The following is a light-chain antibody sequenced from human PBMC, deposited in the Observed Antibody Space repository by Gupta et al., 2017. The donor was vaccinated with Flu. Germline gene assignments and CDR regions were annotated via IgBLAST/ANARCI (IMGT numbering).Light chain of an antibody. V-gene: IGKV3-20*01. CDR3: QAYSSPPLMYN. Sequence: SSSYLAWYQKKPGQAPRLLIYGASSRATGIPDRFSGSGSEPDFTLPISRLEPEDFAVYYCQAYSSPPLMYNFGQGPQLEIK. CDR1: SSSY. CDR2: GAS. J-gene: IGKJ2*01.